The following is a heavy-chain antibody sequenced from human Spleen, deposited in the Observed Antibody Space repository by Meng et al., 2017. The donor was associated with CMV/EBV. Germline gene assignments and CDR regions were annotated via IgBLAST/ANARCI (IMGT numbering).Heavy chain of an antibody. CDR3: AREDSSTHPKTNYFYYYGMDV. CDR1: GGTFSIYG. V-gene: IGHV1-69*05. CDR2: LIFFFDTG. J-gene: IGHJ6*02. D-gene: IGHD6-13*01. Sequence: SVKVSCKASGGTFSIYGISWLRQAPGQGLQWMGGLIFFFDTGDHAHNFQGRVTIATDESTTTVHMELSSLRSEDTAVYYCAREDSSTHPKTNYFYYYGMDVWGQGTTVTVSS.